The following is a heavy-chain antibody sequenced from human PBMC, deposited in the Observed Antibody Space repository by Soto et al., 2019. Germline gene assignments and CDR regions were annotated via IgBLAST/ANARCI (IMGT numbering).Heavy chain of an antibody. Sequence: QVQLVQSGAEVKKPGSSVKVSCKASGGTFSSYAISWVRQAPGQGLEWMGGIIPIFGTANYAQKFQGRVTISADESTSTAYMELSSLRSEDTAVYYCARDRGIAAAGTGYFDYWGQGTLVTVSS. J-gene: IGHJ4*02. CDR3: ARDRGIAAAGTGYFDY. CDR1: GGTFSSYA. V-gene: IGHV1-69*01. CDR2: IIPIFGTA. D-gene: IGHD6-13*01.